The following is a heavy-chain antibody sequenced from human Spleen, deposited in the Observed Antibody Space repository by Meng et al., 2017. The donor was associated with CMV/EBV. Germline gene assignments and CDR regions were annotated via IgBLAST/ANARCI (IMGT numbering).Heavy chain of an antibody. Sequence: GSLRLSCAVYGGSFRAYYWSWIRQPPGKGLEWIGESINHSGSTNYNPSLKTRVTISVDTSKNQFSLKLSSVTAADTAVYYCARGGYSSGWSTYYFDYWGQGTLVTVSS. CDR2: SINHSGST. V-gene: IGHV4-34*01. CDR3: ARGGYSSGWSTYYFDY. CDR1: GGSFRAYY. J-gene: IGHJ4*02. D-gene: IGHD6-19*01.